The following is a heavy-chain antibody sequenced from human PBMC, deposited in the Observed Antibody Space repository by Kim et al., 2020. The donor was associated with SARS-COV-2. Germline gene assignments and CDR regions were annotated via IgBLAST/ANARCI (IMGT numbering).Heavy chain of an antibody. CDR2: IYSGGST. Sequence: GGSLRLSCAASGFTVSSNYMSWVRQAPGKGLEWVSVIYSGGSTYYADSVKGRFTISRDNYKNTLYLQMNSLRDEDTAAYYCSREVATRTTETYFDYWGQG. D-gene: IGHD1-7*01. CDR3: SREVATRTTETYFDY. V-gene: IGHV3-66*01. J-gene: IGHJ4*02. CDR1: GFTVSSNY.